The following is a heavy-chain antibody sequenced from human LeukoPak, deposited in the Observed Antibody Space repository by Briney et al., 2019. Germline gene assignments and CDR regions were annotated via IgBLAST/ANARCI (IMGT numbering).Heavy chain of an antibody. J-gene: IGHJ4*02. V-gene: IGHV3-23*01. D-gene: IGHD2-15*01. Sequence: PGGSLRLSCAASGFTFSNFAMSWVRQAPGKGLEWVSAISGSGGSTYYADSVKGRFTISRDNSKNTLYLQMNSLRAEDTAVYYCAKDQAGKQLLLLFDYWGQETLVTVSS. CDR2: ISGSGGST. CDR3: AKDQAGKQLLLLFDY. CDR1: GFTFSNFA.